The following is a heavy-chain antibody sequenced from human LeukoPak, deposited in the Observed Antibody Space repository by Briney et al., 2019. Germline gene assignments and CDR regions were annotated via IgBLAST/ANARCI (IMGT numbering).Heavy chain of an antibody. CDR1: GGSFIGYY. Sequence: SETLSLTCPVYGGSFIGYYWSWIRQPPGKGLEWIGEIHHSGSTNYNPSLKSRVTISLDTSKNQFSLKLSSVTAADTAVYYCARYSYSASGVYYYYYIDVWGKGTTVTVSS. CDR2: IHHSGST. D-gene: IGHD3-10*01. CDR3: ARYSYSASGVYYYYYIDV. V-gene: IGHV4-34*01. J-gene: IGHJ6*03.